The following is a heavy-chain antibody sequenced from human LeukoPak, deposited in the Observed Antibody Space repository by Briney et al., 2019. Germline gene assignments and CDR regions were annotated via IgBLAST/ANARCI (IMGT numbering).Heavy chain of an antibody. CDR1: GYTFTGYY. CDR2: INPNSGGT. D-gene: IGHD6-19*01. Sequence: GASVKVSCKASGYTFTGYYIHWVRQAPGQGLEWMGWINPNSGGTNYAQKFQGRVTMTRDTSISTAYMELSRLTSDDTAVYYCARGVAGPYYYYYMDVWGRGTTVTVSS. CDR3: ARGVAGPYYYYYMDV. V-gene: IGHV1-2*02. J-gene: IGHJ6*03.